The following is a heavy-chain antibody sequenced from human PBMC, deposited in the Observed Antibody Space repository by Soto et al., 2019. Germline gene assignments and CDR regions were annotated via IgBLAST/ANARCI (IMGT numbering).Heavy chain of an antibody. V-gene: IGHV4-59*08. Sequence: PSETLSLTCTVSGGSISSYYWSWIRQPPGKGLEWIGYIYYSGSTNYNPSLKSRVTISVDTSKNQFSLKLSSVTAADTAVYYCARHEDYGDSSFDYWGQGTLVTVSS. CDR2: IYYSGST. J-gene: IGHJ4*02. CDR1: GGSISSYY. D-gene: IGHD4-17*01. CDR3: ARHEDYGDSSFDY.